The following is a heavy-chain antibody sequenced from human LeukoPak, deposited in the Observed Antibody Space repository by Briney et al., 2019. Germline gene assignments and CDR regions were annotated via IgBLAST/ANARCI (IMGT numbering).Heavy chain of an antibody. CDR2: ISWDGGST. Sequence: GGSLRLSCAASGFTFDDYAMHWVRQAPGKGLEWVSLISWDGGSTYYADSVKGRFTISRDNSKNSLYLQMNSLRAEDTALYYCATDDSSGYTPPYYWGQGTLVTVSS. V-gene: IGHV3-43D*03. J-gene: IGHJ4*02. CDR3: ATDDSSGYTPPYY. D-gene: IGHD3-22*01. CDR1: GFTFDDYA.